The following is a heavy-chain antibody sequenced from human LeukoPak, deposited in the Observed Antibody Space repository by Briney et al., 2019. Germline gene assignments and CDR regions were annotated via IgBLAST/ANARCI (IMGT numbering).Heavy chain of an antibody. D-gene: IGHD4-17*01. CDR3: ARGIYVDSISWHFDL. CDR1: GGSITSVGYY. Sequence: SETLSLTCTVSGGSITSVGYYWTWLRQPAGKGLEWIGRIYPSGNTMYNPSLTSRVTISVDTFKNQFSLKLSSVTAPDTAVYYCARGIYVDSISWHFDLWGRGTLVTVSS. CDR2: IYPSGNT. V-gene: IGHV4-61*02. J-gene: IGHJ2*01.